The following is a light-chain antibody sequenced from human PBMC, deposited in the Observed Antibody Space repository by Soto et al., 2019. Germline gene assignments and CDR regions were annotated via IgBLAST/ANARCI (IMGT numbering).Light chain of an antibody. Sequence: DIQMTQSPSTLSASVGDRVSITCRASQSISNWLAWYQQKPGKAPKLLIYKASSLESGVPSRFSGSGSGTEFTLTISSLGPDDFATYYCQQYHSWVTFGQGTRLEIK. CDR3: QQYHSWVT. CDR1: QSISNW. CDR2: KAS. V-gene: IGKV1-5*03. J-gene: IGKJ5*01.